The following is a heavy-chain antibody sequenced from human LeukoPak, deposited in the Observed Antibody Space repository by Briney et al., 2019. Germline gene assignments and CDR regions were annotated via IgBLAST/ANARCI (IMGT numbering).Heavy chain of an antibody. D-gene: IGHD2-15*01. Sequence: GGSLRLSCAASGFTFSDYYMSWIRQAPGKGLEWVSYISSSGSTIYYAESVKGRFTISRDNSKNSLYLQMNSLRAEDTAVYYCAKGIWGYCSGGSCSTQDYWGQGTLVTVSS. CDR3: AKGIWGYCSGGSCSTQDY. J-gene: IGHJ4*02. V-gene: IGHV3-11*04. CDR1: GFTFSDYY. CDR2: ISSSGSTI.